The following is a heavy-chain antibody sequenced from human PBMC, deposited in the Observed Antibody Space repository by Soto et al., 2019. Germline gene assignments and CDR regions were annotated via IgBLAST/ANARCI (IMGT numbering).Heavy chain of an antibody. V-gene: IGHV1-69*01. J-gene: IGHJ4*02. CDR3: AADTRTYYDILTGYYLFDY. CDR2: IIPIFGTA. Sequence: QVQLVQSGAEVKKPGSSVKVSCKASGGTFSSYAISWVRQAPGQGLEWMGGIIPIFGTANYAQKFQGRVTITADESTSTAYMELSSLRSEDTAVYYCAADTRTYYDILTGYYLFDYWGQGTLVTVSS. CDR1: GGTFSSYA. D-gene: IGHD3-9*01.